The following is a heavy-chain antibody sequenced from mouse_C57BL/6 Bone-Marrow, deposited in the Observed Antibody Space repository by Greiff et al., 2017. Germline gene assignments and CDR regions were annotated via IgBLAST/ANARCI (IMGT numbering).Heavy chain of an antibody. D-gene: IGHD1-1*01. CDR1: GYTFTSYW. CDR3: ASSSYYYGSSKGYFDV. CDR2: IDPSDSYT. Sequence: QVQLQQPGAELVRSGTSVKLSCKASGYTFTSYWMHWVKQRPGQGLEWIGVIDPSDSYTNYNQKFKGKATLTVDTSSSTAYMQLSSLTSEDSAVYYCASSSYYYGSSKGYFDVWGTGTTVTVSS. J-gene: IGHJ1*03. V-gene: IGHV1-59*01.